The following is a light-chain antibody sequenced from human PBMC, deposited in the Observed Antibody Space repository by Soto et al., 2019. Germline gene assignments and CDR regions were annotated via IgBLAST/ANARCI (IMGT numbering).Light chain of an antibody. V-gene: IGKV3-20*01. CDR1: QSISSSY. Sequence: EIVLTQSPGTMSLSPGERATLSCRASQSISSSYLAWYQQKPGQAPRLLIFAASNRATGIADRFSGSGSGTDFTLIISRLEPEDFAVYYCQHYGYSPPITFGQGTRLEIK. CDR3: QHYGYSPPIT. CDR2: AAS. J-gene: IGKJ5*01.